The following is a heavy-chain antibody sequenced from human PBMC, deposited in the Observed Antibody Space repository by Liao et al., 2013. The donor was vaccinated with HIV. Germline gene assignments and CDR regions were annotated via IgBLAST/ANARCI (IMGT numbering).Heavy chain of an antibody. CDR3: AREELWCGDDCPXGGVFDM. V-gene: IGHV4-4*07. CDR1: GGSISSYY. CDR2: IYTSGST. J-gene: IGHJ3*02. Sequence: QVQLQESGPGLVKPSETLSLTCTVSGGSISSYYWSWIRQPAGKGLEWIGRIYTSGSTNYNPSLKSRVTMSVDTSKNQFSLKLSSVTAADTAVYYCAREELWCGDDCPXGGVFDMWGPGTVVTVSS. D-gene: IGHD2-21*01.